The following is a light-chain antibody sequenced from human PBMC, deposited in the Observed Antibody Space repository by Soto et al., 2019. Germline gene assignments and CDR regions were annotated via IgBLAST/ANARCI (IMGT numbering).Light chain of an antibody. CDR2: AAS. V-gene: IGKV1-12*01. Sequence: DVQMTQSPSSLSASVGDKVTITFQASQDISNYLNWYQQKPGRAPKLLIYAASSLQNGVPSRFSGSESGTDFTLTISNLQPEDCAIYFCQQANSFPITFGQGTRLEIK. CDR3: QQANSFPIT. CDR1: QDISNY. J-gene: IGKJ5*01.